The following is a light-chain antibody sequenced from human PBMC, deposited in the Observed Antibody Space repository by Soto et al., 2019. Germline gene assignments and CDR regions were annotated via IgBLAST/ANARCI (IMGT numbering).Light chain of an antibody. V-gene: IGLV1-40*01. CDR2: DNN. Sequence: QSVLTKPPSVSGAPGQRVTISCTGSSSNIGAGYDVHWYQQLPGTAPKLLIYDNNNRPSGVPDRFSASKSGTSASLAITGLQAEDEADYYCQSYDSSLSGSVFGGGTKLTVL. CDR3: QSYDSSLSGSV. CDR1: SSNIGAGYD. J-gene: IGLJ3*02.